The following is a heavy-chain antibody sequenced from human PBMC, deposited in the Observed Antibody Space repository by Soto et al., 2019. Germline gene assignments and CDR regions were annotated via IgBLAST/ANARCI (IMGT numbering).Heavy chain of an antibody. CDR2: INRDGVT. D-gene: IGHD2-2*02. Sequence: PSETLSLTCAVFGGSFSGYYWGWIRQPPGKGLEWIGEINRDGVTNYNPSLKSRLTMSVDTSKKQFSLKLNSVTAADTAVYYCARTATQCSSTSCYTVSLDLWGQGTLVTVSS. CDR3: ARTATQCSSTSCYTVSLDL. CDR1: GGSFSGYY. V-gene: IGHV4-34*01. J-gene: IGHJ5*02.